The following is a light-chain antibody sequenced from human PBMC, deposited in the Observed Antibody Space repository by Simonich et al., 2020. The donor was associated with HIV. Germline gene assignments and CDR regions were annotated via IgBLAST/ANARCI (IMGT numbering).Light chain of an antibody. Sequence: DIQMTQSPSSLSASVGDRVTITCRASQNIIRYLNWYQQKPGKAPKLLIYATSSLKIGVPSRFSGSGSGTDFTLSISSLHPDDFATYYCQHYNSYWALTFGGGTKVDTK. CDR3: QHYNSYWALT. CDR1: QNIIRY. V-gene: IGKV1-39*01. CDR2: ATS. J-gene: IGKJ4*01.